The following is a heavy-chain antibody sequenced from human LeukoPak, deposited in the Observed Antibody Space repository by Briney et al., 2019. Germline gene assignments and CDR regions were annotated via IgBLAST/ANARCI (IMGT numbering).Heavy chain of an antibody. Sequence: GGSLRLSCAASGFTFDDYAMHWVRQAPGKGLELVSGISWNSGSIGYADSVKGRFTISRDNAKNSLYLQMNSLRAEDTALYYCAKDAYDFWSGTRTNWFDPWGQGTLVTVSS. J-gene: IGHJ5*02. V-gene: IGHV3-9*01. CDR3: AKDAYDFWSGTRTNWFDP. CDR2: ISWNSGSI. D-gene: IGHD3-3*01. CDR1: GFTFDDYA.